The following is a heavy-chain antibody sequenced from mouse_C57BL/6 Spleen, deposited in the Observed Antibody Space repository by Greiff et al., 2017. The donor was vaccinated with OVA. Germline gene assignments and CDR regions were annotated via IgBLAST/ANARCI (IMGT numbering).Heavy chain of an antibody. Sequence: VQLQQPGAELVMPGASVKLSCKASGYTFTSYWMHWVKQRPGQGLEWIGEIDPSDSYTNYHQKFKGKSTLTVDKASSTAYMQLSSLTSEDSAVYYCARSTTVFHVDYWGQGTTLTVSS. CDR1: GYTFTSYW. J-gene: IGHJ2*01. V-gene: IGHV1-69*01. D-gene: IGHD1-1*01. CDR3: ARSTTVFHVDY. CDR2: IDPSDSYT.